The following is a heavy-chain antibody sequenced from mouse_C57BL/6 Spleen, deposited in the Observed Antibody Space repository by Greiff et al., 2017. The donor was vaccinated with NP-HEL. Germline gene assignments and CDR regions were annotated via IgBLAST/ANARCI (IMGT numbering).Heavy chain of an antibody. D-gene: IGHD2-3*01. Sequence: QVQLQQSGAELVKPGASVKLSCKASGYTFTEYTIHWVKQRSGQGLEWIGWFYPGSGSIKYNEKFKDKATLTADKSSSTVYMELSRLTSEDSAVYFCARHEVHDGYYSYYFDYWGQGTTLTVSS. CDR1: GYTFTEYT. CDR3: ARHEVHDGYYSYYFDY. CDR2: FYPGSGSI. J-gene: IGHJ2*01. V-gene: IGHV1-62-2*01.